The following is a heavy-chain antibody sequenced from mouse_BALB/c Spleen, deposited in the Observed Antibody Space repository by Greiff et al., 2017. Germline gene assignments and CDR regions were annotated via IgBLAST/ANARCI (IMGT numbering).Heavy chain of an antibody. V-gene: IGHV5-6*03. CDR3: ARTTARYFDV. Sequence: EVKLVESGGGLVKPGGSLKLSCAASGFTFSSYGMSWVRQTPDKRLEWVATISSGGSYTYYPDSVKGRFTISRDNAKNTLYLQMSSLKSEDTAMYYCARTTARYFDVWGAGTTVTVSS. J-gene: IGHJ1*01. CDR1: GFTFSSYG. D-gene: IGHD1-2*01. CDR2: ISSGGSYT.